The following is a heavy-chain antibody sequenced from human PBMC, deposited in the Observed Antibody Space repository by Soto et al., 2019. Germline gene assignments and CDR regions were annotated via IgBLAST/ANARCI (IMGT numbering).Heavy chain of an antibody. Sequence: GGSQRLSCAASGFTFSSYAMSWVRQAPGKGLEWVSTISGSGVAKYYADSVKGRFTISRDNSNNTVSLQMNSLRAEDAAVYYCAKDRSPGAITWNVYWGQGTLVTVSS. J-gene: IGHJ4*02. V-gene: IGHV3-23*01. CDR1: GFTFSSYA. CDR2: ISGSGVAK. D-gene: IGHD1-26*01. CDR3: AKDRSPGAITWNVY.